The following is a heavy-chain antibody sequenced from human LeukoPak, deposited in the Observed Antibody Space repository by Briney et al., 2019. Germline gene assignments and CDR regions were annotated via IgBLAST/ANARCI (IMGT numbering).Heavy chain of an antibody. CDR3: ARTNLGSGWRFDY. J-gene: IGHJ4*02. Sequence: GGSLRLSCGASEFAFSDFYMTWIRQAPGKGLEWVSYISSSSSHTNYADSVKGRFTISRDNAKNSLYLQMNSLRAEDTAMYYCARTNLGSGWRFDYWGQGTLVTVSS. CDR1: EFAFSDFY. D-gene: IGHD6-19*01. CDR2: ISSSSSHT. V-gene: IGHV3-11*06.